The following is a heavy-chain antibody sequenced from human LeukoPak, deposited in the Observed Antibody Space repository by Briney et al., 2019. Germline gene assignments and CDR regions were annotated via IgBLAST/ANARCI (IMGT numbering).Heavy chain of an antibody. CDR3: ARVKIGGPYFDY. V-gene: IGHV3-30-3*01. CDR1: GFTFSSYA. J-gene: IGHJ4*02. Sequence: GGSLRLSCAASGFTFSSYAMHWVRQAPGKGLEGVAVISYDGSNKYYADSVRGRFTISRDNSKNTLYLQMNSLRAEDTAVYYCARVKIGGPYFDYWGQGTLVTVSS. CDR2: ISYDGSNK.